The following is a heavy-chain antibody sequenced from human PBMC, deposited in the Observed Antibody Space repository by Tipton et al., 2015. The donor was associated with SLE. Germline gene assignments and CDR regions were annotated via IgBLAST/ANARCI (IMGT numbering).Heavy chain of an antibody. Sequence: TLSLTCTVSGGSISSHYWSWIRQPPGKGLEWIGYIYYSGSTNYNPSLKSRVTISVDTSKKQFSLKPSSVTAADTAVYYCARERFWSGYYYYGMDVWGQGTTVTVSS. CDR2: IYYSGST. V-gene: IGHV4-59*11. J-gene: IGHJ6*02. CDR1: GGSISSHY. CDR3: ARERFWSGYYYYGMDV. D-gene: IGHD3-3*01.